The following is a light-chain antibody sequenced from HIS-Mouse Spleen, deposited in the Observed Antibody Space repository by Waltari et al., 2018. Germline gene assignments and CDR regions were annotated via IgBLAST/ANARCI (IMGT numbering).Light chain of an antibody. Sequence: SYELTQPPSVSVSPGQTASITCSGDKLGDKYACWYQQKPGQSPVLVIYQDSKRPSGSHARFSGSNSGNTATLTISGTQAMDEADYYCQAWDSSDSVFGGGTKLTVL. CDR3: QAWDSSDSV. V-gene: IGLV3-1*01. CDR1: KLGDKY. J-gene: IGLJ2*01. CDR2: QDS.